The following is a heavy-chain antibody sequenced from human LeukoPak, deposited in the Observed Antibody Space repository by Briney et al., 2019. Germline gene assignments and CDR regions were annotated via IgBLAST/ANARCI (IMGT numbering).Heavy chain of an antibody. J-gene: IGHJ3*02. Sequence: SGRSLRLSCAASGFTFDDYAMHWVRQALGKGLEWVSGISWNSGSIGYADSVKGRFTISRDNAKNSLYLQMNSLRAEDTALYYCAKDIRYYYDSSATNAFDIWGQGTMVTVSS. V-gene: IGHV3-9*01. D-gene: IGHD3-22*01. CDR2: ISWNSGSI. CDR1: GFTFDDYA. CDR3: AKDIRYYYDSSATNAFDI.